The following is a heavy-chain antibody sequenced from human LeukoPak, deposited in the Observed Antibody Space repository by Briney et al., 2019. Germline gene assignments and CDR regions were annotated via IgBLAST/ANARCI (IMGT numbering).Heavy chain of an antibody. CDR2: IYYSGST. Sequence: PSETLSLTCTVSGGTISSYYLSWIRQPPGKGLEWIGYIYYSGSTNYNPSLKRRVTISVDKSKNQFSLKLSAVTAADTAVYYCATTRLDWPIKYNYYMLVW. CDR1: GGTISSYY. D-gene: IGHD3-9*01. V-gene: IGHV4-59*08. CDR3: ATTRLDWPIKYNYYMLV. J-gene: IGHJ6*03.